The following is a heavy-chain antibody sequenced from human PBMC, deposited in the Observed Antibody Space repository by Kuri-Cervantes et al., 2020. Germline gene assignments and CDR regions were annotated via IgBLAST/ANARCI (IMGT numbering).Heavy chain of an antibody. CDR2: INPNSGGT. D-gene: IGHD6-19*01. V-gene: IGHV1-2*04. CDR3: ASGGTGGWNNYFDY. CDR1: GYTFTGYY. J-gene: IGHJ4*02. Sequence: ASVKVSCKASGYTFTGYYMHWVRQAPGQGLEWMGWINPNSGGTNYAQKFQGWVTMTRDTSISTAYMELSSLRSEDTAVYYCASGGTGGWNNYFDYWGQGTLVTISS.